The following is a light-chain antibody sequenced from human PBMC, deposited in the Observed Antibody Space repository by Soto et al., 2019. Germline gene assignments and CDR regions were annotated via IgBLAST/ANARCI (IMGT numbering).Light chain of an antibody. CDR3: QHRSDWRFT. Sequence: EIVLTQSPATLALSPGEGATLSCRASQSVRNYLAWYQQKPGQAPRLLIYDAFNRATGIPTRFSGSGSGTDFTLTISRLEPEDFGVYYCQHRSDWRFTFGPGNKLEIK. CDR2: DAF. CDR1: QSVRNY. V-gene: IGKV3-11*01. J-gene: IGKJ3*01.